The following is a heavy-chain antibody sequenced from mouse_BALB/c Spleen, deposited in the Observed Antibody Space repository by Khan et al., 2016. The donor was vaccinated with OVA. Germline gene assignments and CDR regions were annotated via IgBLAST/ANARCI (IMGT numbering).Heavy chain of an antibody. D-gene: IGHD1-1*01. CDR3: ARIYEGDFDY. J-gene: IGHJ2*01. V-gene: IGHV3-2*02. CDR2: ISYSGNT. CDR1: GYSITSDYA. Sequence: EVQLQESGPGLVKPSQSLSLTCTVTGYSITSDYAWNWIRQFPGNKLEWMGHISYSGNTKYNPFLKSRISINRDTSKNQFFLKLNSVTTEDTATYYCARIYEGDFDYWGQGTTLTVSS.